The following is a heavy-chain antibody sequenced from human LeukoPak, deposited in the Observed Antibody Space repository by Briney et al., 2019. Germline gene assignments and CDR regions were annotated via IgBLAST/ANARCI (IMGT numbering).Heavy chain of an antibody. CDR1: GFTFSSYW. CDR2: ISNSGNSI. V-gene: IGHV3-48*04. CDR3: ARDQVSVAGTGIDY. D-gene: IGHD6-13*01. J-gene: IGHJ4*02. Sequence: GGSLRLSCAASGFTFSSYWMSWVRQAPGKGLEWVSYISNSGNSISYADSVKGRFTISRDNAKNSLYLQMNSLRAEDTALYYCARDQVSVAGTGIDYWGQGTLVTVSS.